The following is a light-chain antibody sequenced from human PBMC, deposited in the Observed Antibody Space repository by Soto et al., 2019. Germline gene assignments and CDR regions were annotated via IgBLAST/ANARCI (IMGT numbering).Light chain of an antibody. CDR1: SSDVGGYNY. J-gene: IGLJ3*02. CDR2: EVS. Sequence: QSALTQPPSASGSPGQSVTISCTGTSSDVGGYNYVSWYQQHPGKAPKLMIYEVSKRPSGVPDRFSGSKSGNTASLTVSVLLAEDEADYYCNSYAGSNNWVFGGGTKLTVL. CDR3: NSYAGSNNWV. V-gene: IGLV2-8*01.